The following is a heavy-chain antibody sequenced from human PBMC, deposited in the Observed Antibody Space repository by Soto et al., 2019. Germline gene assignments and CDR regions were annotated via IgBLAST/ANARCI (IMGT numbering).Heavy chain of an antibody. CDR1: GFTFSSYG. CDR2: ISYDGSNK. CDR3: ELRGVNFDY. D-gene: IGHD1-26*01. Sequence: GGSLRLSCAASGFTFSSYGMHWVRQAPGKGLEWVAVISYDGSNKYYADSVKGRFTISRDNSKNTLYLQMNSLRAEDTAVYYWELRGVNFDYWGQGTLVTVSS. J-gene: IGHJ4*02. V-gene: IGHV3-30*03.